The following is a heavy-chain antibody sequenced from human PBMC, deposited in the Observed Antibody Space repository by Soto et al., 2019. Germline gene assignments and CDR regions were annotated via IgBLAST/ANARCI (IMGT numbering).Heavy chain of an antibody. CDR3: ARRTGRGPDADYPC. CDR2: IYYSGST. V-gene: IGHV4-31*03. J-gene: IGHJ4*02. CDR1: GGSISSGGYY. Sequence: PSETLSLTCSVSGGSISSGGYYWSWICQHPGKGLEWIGYIYYSGSTYYNPSLKSRVTISVDTSKNQFSLKLSSVTAADTAVYYCARRTGRGPDADYPCWGQGTLVTVS. D-gene: IGHD4-17*01.